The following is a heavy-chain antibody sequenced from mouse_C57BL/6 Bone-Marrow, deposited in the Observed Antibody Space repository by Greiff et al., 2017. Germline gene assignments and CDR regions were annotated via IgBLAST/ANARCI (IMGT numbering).Heavy chain of an antibody. Sequence: EVQLQQSGPELVKPGASVKISCKASGYSFTDYNMNWVKQSNGKSLEWIGVINPNYGTTSYNQKFKGKATLTVDQSSSTAYMQLNSLTSEDSAVYYCAREFITTVVVHWYFDVWGTGTTVTVSS. CDR1: GYSFTDYN. CDR2: INPNYGTT. V-gene: IGHV1-39*01. D-gene: IGHD1-1*01. J-gene: IGHJ1*03. CDR3: AREFITTVVVHWYFDV.